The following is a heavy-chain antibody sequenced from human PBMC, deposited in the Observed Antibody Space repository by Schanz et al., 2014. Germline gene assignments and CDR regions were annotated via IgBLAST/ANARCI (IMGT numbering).Heavy chain of an antibody. J-gene: IGHJ6*02. CDR3: AKVDRTRYYAMDV. CDR1: GFTFSIYA. Sequence: EVQLVESGGGLVQPGGSLRLSCSASGFTFSIYAMHWVRQAPGKGLEWVSAMNESHSTIYYADSVRGRFTISRDNAKNSLFLQMNSLRAEDTAVYYCAKVDRTRYYAMDVWGQGTTVTVSS. V-gene: IGHV3-23*04. CDR2: MNESHSTI. D-gene: IGHD3-9*01.